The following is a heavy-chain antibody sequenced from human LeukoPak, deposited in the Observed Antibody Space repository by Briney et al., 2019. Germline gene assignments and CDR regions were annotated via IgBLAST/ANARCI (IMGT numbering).Heavy chain of an antibody. CDR2: ISGSGGST. V-gene: IGHV3-23*01. J-gene: IGHJ3*02. CDR1: GFTFSSYA. CDR3: AKVLVPAPLNDAFDI. Sequence: GESLRLSCAASGFTFSSYAMSWVRQAPGKGLEWVSAISGSGGSTYYADSVKGRFTISRDNSKNTLYLQMNSLRAEDTAVYYCAKVLVPAPLNDAFDIWGQGTMVTVSS. D-gene: IGHD2-2*01.